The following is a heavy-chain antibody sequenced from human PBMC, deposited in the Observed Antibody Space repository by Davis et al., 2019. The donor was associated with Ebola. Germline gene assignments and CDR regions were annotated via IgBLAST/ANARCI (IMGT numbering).Heavy chain of an antibody. Sequence: GGSLRLSCAASGFTFSSYAMSWVRQAPGKGLEWVSAISGSGGSTYYADSVKGRFTISRDNAKNSLYLQMNSLRAEDTALYYCAKDWAAAGRYHFDYWGQGTLVTVSS. CDR3: AKDWAAAGRYHFDY. D-gene: IGHD6-13*01. CDR1: GFTFSSYA. V-gene: IGHV3-23*01. CDR2: ISGSGGST. J-gene: IGHJ4*02.